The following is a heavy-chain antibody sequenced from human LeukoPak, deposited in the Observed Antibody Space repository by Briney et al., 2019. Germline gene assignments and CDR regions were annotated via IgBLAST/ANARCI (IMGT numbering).Heavy chain of an antibody. V-gene: IGHV3-74*01. Sequence: GGSLRLSCAASGFTFSSYWMSWVHQAPGKGLMWVSHINNDGSNTRYADSVKGRFTISRDNSKNTLYLQMNGLRAEDTAVYYCAKATSESRGGYWGQGTLVTVSS. J-gene: IGHJ4*02. CDR2: INNDGSNT. CDR3: AKATSESRGGY. D-gene: IGHD2-15*01. CDR1: GFTFSSYW.